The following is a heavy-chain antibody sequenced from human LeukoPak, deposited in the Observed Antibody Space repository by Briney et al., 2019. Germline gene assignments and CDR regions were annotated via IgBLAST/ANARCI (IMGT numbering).Heavy chain of an antibody. CDR1: GYTFTSYG. J-gene: IGHJ4*02. D-gene: IGHD5-24*01. Sequence: GASVKVSCKASGYTFTSYGISWVRQAPGQGLEWMGWISAYNGNTNYAQKLQGRVTMTTDTSTSTAYMELRSLRSDDTAVYYCARDLGIEVATNWFDYWGQGTFVTVSS. V-gene: IGHV1-18*01. CDR2: ISAYNGNT. CDR3: ARDLGIEVATNWFDY.